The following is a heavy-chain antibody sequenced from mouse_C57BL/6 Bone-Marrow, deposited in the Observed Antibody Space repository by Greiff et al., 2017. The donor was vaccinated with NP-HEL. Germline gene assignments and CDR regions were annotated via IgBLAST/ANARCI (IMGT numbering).Heavy chain of an antibody. Sequence: VQLQQSGAELVRPGSSVKLSCKASGYTFTSYWMDWVKQRPGQGLEWIGNIYPSDSETHYNQKFKDKATLTVDKSSSTAYMQLSSLTSEDSAVYYCARSGLTGAMDYWGQGTSVTVSS. CDR1: GYTFTSYW. D-gene: IGHD4-1*01. CDR3: ARSGLTGAMDY. CDR2: IYPSDSET. J-gene: IGHJ4*01. V-gene: IGHV1-61*01.